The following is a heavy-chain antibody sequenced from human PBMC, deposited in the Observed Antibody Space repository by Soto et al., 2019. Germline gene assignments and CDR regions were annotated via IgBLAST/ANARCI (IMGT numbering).Heavy chain of an antibody. CDR3: ASTTSIIYGDYGYYYYGMDV. Sequence: PGGSLRLSCAASGFTFSDHYMDWVRQAPGKGLEWVGRTRNKANSYTTEYAASVKGRFTISRDDSKNSLYLQMNSLKTEDTAVYYCASTTSIIYGDYGYYYYGMDVWGQGTTVTVSS. CDR2: TRNKANSYTT. J-gene: IGHJ6*02. V-gene: IGHV3-72*01. CDR1: GFTFSDHY. D-gene: IGHD4-17*01.